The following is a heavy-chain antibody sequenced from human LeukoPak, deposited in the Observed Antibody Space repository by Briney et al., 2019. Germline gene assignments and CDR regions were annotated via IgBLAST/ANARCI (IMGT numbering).Heavy chain of an antibody. D-gene: IGHD3-3*01. Sequence: ASVKVSCKASGYTFTGYYMHWVRQAPGQGLEWMGWINPNSGGTNYAQKFQGRVTMTRDTSISTAYMELSRLRSDDTAVYYCAREITIFGVVLFDYWGRGTLVTVSS. V-gene: IGHV1-2*02. CDR1: GYTFTGYY. CDR2: INPNSGGT. J-gene: IGHJ4*02. CDR3: AREITIFGVVLFDY.